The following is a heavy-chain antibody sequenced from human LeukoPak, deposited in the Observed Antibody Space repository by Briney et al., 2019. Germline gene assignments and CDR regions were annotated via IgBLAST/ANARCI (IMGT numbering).Heavy chain of an antibody. CDR1: GVSMNNFY. J-gene: IGHJ6*03. D-gene: IGHD5-12*01. CDR3: ARLPLRGRSGFYDYMDV. V-gene: IGHV4-59*01. Sequence: SETLSLTCTVSGVSMNNFYRTWIRQPPGKGLEWVGYIYYRGSTNNKPSLESRVTISVDTSKNQFSLKVTSMTAADTAVYYCARLPLRGRSGFYDYMDVWGKGTTVTVSS. CDR2: IYYRGST.